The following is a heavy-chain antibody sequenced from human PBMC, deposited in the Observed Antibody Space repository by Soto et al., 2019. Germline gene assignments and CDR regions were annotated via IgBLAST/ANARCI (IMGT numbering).Heavy chain of an antibody. J-gene: IGHJ4*02. Sequence: GGSLRLSCAASGFTFRSYSMNWVRQAPGKGLEWVSAIHSTSNYIYYADSVKGRFTILRDNAKNSLYLQMNSLRAEDTAVYYCARGPVAATTWGYSFDSWGQGTLVTVSS. CDR3: ARGPVAATTWGYSFDS. D-gene: IGHD1-26*01. V-gene: IGHV3-21*01. CDR2: IHSTSNYI. CDR1: GFTFRSYS.